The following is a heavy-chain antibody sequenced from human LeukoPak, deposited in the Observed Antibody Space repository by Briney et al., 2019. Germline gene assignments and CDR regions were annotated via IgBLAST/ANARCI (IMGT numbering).Heavy chain of an antibody. J-gene: IGHJ4*02. V-gene: IGHV3-30*03. D-gene: IGHD3-22*01. Sequence: GRSLRLSCAASGFTFSSYGMHWVRQAPGKGLEWVAVISYDGSNKYYADSVKGRFTISRDNSKNTLYLQMNSLRAEDTAVYYCAIPQYSYDSSGSLDYWGQGTLVTVSS. CDR1: GFTFSSYG. CDR3: AIPQYSYDSSGSLDY. CDR2: ISYDGSNK.